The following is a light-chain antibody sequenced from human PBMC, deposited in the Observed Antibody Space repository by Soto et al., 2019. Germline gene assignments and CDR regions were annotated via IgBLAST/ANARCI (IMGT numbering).Light chain of an antibody. Sequence: QSVLTQPASVSGSPGQSITISCTGTSSDVGGYNYVSWYQQHPGKAPKLMIYEVSNRPSGVSNRFSASKSGNTASLTISGLQADDEADYYCSSYRNSNTQVFGGGTKLTVL. CDR1: SSDVGGYNY. V-gene: IGLV2-14*01. J-gene: IGLJ3*02. CDR3: SSYRNSNTQV. CDR2: EVS.